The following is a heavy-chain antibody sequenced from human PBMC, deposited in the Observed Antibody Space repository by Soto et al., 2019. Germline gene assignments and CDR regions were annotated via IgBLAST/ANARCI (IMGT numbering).Heavy chain of an antibody. J-gene: IGHJ6*02. CDR2: ISYDGSNK. CDR3: AKEDSSSWHYYYGMDV. V-gene: IGHV3-30*18. D-gene: IGHD6-13*01. Sequence: PGGSLRLSCAASGFTFSSYGMKWVSQAPGKGLEWVAIISYDGSNKYYADSVKGRFTISRDSSKNMLYLQMNSLRAEDTAVYYCAKEDSSSWHYYYGMDVWGQGTTVTVSS. CDR1: GFTFSSYG.